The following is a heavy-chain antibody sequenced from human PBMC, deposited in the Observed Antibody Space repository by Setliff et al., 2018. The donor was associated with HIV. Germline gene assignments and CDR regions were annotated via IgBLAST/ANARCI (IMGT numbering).Heavy chain of an antibody. J-gene: IGHJ4*02. V-gene: IGHV4-61*09. Sequence: PSETLSLTCSVSGGSISSGSYYWTWIRQPAGKGPEWIGHIYTNGYTRSNPSLQSRVTISLDTSNNQFSLKLTSVTAADTATYYCASFFVTTVTNQDYWGQGTPVTVSS. CDR3: ASFFVTTVTNQDY. CDR2: IYTNGYT. CDR1: GGSISSGSYY. D-gene: IGHD4-17*01.